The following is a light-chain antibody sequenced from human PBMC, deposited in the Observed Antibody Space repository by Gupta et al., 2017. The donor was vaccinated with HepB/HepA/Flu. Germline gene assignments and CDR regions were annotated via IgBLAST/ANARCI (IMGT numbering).Light chain of an antibody. V-gene: IGKV3-20*01. Sequence: EIVLTQFPGTLSLSPGERATLSCRASQSVNSNYLAWYQQKLGQAPRVLIYGASSRATGIPDRFSGSGSGTEFTLTISRLEPEDFAVYYCQQDGSSPRTFGQGTKVEIK. CDR3: QQDGSSPRT. CDR1: QSVNSNY. J-gene: IGKJ1*01. CDR2: GAS.